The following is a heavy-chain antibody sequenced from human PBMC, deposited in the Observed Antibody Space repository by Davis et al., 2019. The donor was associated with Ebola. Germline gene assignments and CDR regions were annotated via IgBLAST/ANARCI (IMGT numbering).Heavy chain of an antibody. D-gene: IGHD1-20*01. V-gene: IGHV5-51*01. Sequence: KVSCKDSGNSFTSHWIGWVRQMPGKGLEWMGIIYTGDSDTRYSPSFRGQVTISADKSIKTAFLQWSSLKASDTAMYYCASLRRTITGIDDAFDIWGQGTMVTVSS. J-gene: IGHJ3*02. CDR2: IYTGDSDT. CDR3: ASLRRTITGIDDAFDI. CDR1: GNSFTSHW.